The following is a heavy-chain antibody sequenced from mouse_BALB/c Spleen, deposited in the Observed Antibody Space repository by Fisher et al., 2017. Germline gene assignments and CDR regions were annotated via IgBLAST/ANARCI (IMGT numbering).Heavy chain of an antibody. J-gene: IGHJ4*01. V-gene: IGHV1-4*01. Sequence: KFKGKATLTADKSSSTAYMQLSSLTSEDSAVYYCAAMDYWGQGTSVTVSS. CDR3: AAMDY.